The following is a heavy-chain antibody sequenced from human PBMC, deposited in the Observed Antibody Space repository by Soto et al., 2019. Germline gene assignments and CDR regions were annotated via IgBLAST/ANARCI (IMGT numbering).Heavy chain of an antibody. V-gene: IGHV4-59*01. D-gene: IGHD1-7*01. Sequence: QVQLQESGPGLVKPSETLSLTCPVSGGSISSYYWSWIRQPPGKGLEWIGYIYYSGSTNYNPSLKSRVTISVDTSKNQFSLKLSSVTAADTAVYYCARVGTGTTFYDEFYYFDYWGQGTLVTVSS. CDR3: ARVGTGTTFYDEFYYFDY. J-gene: IGHJ4*02. CDR2: IYYSGST. CDR1: GGSISSYY.